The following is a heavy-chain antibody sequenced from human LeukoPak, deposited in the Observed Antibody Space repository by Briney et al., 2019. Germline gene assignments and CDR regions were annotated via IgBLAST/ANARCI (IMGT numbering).Heavy chain of an antibody. V-gene: IGHV3-30*19. J-gene: IGHJ5*02. CDR1: GFTFSNYG. CDR2: TSHDGSDK. Sequence: GGSLRLSCAASGFTFSNYGMHWVRQAPGKGLEWVAMTSHDGSDKYYADSVKGRFTISRDNSKNTLYLQMNSLRVEDTAVYYCAKDLYSNGWYSYFDPWGQGTLVTVSS. D-gene: IGHD6-19*01. CDR3: AKDLYSNGWYSYFDP.